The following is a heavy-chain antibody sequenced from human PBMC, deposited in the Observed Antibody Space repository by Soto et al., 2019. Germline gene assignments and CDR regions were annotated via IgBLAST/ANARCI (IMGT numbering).Heavy chain of an antibody. Sequence: PSETLSLTCTVSGGSISSGGYYWSWIRQHPGKGLEWIGYIYYSGSTYYNPSLKSRVTISVDTSKNQFSLKLSSVTAADTAVYYCARATAMVPAFDYWGQGTLVTVSS. D-gene: IGHD5-18*01. V-gene: IGHV4-31*02. CDR1: GGSISSGGYY. CDR2: IYYSGST. J-gene: IGHJ4*02. CDR3: ARATAMVPAFDY.